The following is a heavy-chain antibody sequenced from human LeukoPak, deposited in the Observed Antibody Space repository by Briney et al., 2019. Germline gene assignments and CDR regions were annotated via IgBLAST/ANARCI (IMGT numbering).Heavy chain of an antibody. Sequence: GGSLRLSCAASGFTVSNSYINWVRQAPGKGLEWVSVIYSGGSTYYADPVKGRFTISRDNAKNSLYLQMNSLRAEDTAVYYCARNRAGDAFDIWGQGTMVTVSS. J-gene: IGHJ3*02. D-gene: IGHD3-10*01. CDR1: GFTVSNSY. CDR2: IYSGGST. CDR3: ARNRAGDAFDI. V-gene: IGHV3-53*01.